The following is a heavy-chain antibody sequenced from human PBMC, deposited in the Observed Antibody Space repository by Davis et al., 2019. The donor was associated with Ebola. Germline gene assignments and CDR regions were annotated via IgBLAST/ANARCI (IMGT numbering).Heavy chain of an antibody. Sequence: ASVKVSCKASGYTFTGYYMHWVRQAPGQGLEWMGWINPNSGGTNYAQKFQGWVTMTRDTSISTAYMELSRLRSDDTAVYYCARDPLYCSSTSCYRDYYYMDVWGKGTTVTVSS. D-gene: IGHD2-2*01. V-gene: IGHV1-2*04. CDR1: GYTFTGYY. J-gene: IGHJ6*03. CDR2: INPNSGGT. CDR3: ARDPLYCSSTSCYRDYYYMDV.